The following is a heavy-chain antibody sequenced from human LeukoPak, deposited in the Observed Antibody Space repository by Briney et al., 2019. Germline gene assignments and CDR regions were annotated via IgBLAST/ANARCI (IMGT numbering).Heavy chain of an antibody. CDR2: INSDGSST. D-gene: IGHD3-22*01. CDR3: ARDRGPYYYDSSGYPWFDP. J-gene: IGHJ5*02. CDR1: GFTFSSYW. V-gene: IGHV3-74*01. Sequence: PGGSLRLSCAASGFTFSSYWMHWVRQAPGEGLVWVSRINSDGSSTSYADSVKGRFTISRDNAKNTLYLQMNSLRAEDTAVYYCARDRGPYYYDSSGYPWFDPWGQGTLVTVSS.